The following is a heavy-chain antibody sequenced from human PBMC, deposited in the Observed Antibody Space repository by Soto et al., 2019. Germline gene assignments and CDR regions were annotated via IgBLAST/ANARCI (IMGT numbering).Heavy chain of an antibody. J-gene: IGHJ4*02. CDR1: GFTFGDYA. D-gene: IGHD3-10*01. CDR2: IRSKAYGGTT. CDR3: TRYYYGSGSYYLALSSYFDY. Sequence: HPGGSLRLSCTASGFTFGDYAMSWFRQAPGKGLEWVGFIRSKAYGGTTEYAASVKGRFTISRDDSKSIAYLQMNSLKTEDTAVYYCTRYYYGSGSYYLALSSYFDYWGQGTLVTVSS. V-gene: IGHV3-49*03.